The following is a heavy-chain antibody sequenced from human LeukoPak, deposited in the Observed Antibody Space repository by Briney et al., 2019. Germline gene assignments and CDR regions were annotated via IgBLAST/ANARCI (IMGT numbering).Heavy chain of an antibody. V-gene: IGHV1-2*02. CDR3: VRVGYNGYVLVF. CDR1: GYTLTGYY. J-gene: IGHJ4*02. Sequence: ASVKVSCKASGYTLTGYYMHWVRRAPGQGLEWTGWINPNSGATNFAQKFQGRVTMTRDTSISTAYMELSRLRSDDTAVYFCVRVGYNGYVLVFWGQGTLVTVSS. CDR2: INPNSGAT. D-gene: IGHD5-12*01.